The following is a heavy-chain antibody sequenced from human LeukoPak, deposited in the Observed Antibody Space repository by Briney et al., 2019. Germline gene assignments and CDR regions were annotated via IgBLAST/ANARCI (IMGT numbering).Heavy chain of an antibody. CDR2: ISAYNGNT. Sequence: ASVKVSYKASGSTFTNYYVHWVRQAPGQGLEWMGWISAYNGNTNYAQKLQGRVTMTTDTSTSTAYMELRSLRSDDTAVFYCARATPLGVTTFDYWGQGTLVTVSS. V-gene: IGHV1-18*04. J-gene: IGHJ4*02. CDR3: ARATPLGVTTFDY. D-gene: IGHD1-26*01. CDR1: GSTFTNYY.